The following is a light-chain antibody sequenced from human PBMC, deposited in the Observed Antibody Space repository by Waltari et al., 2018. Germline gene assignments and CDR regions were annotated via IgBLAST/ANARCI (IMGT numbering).Light chain of an antibody. CDR1: QSVLPSSYTQSY. CDR3: HQYYSTPYT. J-gene: IGKJ2*01. CDR2: WSS. V-gene: IGKV4-1*01. Sequence: DLVMTQSTDPLAVSLGGTATLNYKSNQSVLPSSYTQSYLAWYQKRPGQPPKLLFYWSSTRESGVPDRFSGSGSGTDFTLTISSLQAEDVAIYFCHQYYSTPYTFGQGTKLEIK.